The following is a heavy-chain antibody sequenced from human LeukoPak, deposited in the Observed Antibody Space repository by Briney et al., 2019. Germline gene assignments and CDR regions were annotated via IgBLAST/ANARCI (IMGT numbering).Heavy chain of an antibody. D-gene: IGHD6-6*01. V-gene: IGHV3-23*01. CDR3: AKTLGFSSSLFDY. CDR2: LSGGPGSST. CDR1: GFTFSSYS. J-gene: IGHJ4*02. Sequence: GGSLRLSCAASGFTFSSYSMNWVRQAPGKGLEWVSGLSGGPGSSTYYAESVRGRFTISRDNSKNTLYLQLTSLRADDTAVYYCAKTLGFSSSLFDYWGQGSLVTVSS.